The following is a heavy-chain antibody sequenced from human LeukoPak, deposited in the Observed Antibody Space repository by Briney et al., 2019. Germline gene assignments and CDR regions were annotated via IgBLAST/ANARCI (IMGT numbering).Heavy chain of an antibody. J-gene: IGHJ1*01. CDR2: IKSDGKT. V-gene: IGHV3-74*01. CDR3: ARAPSEIGGYYPEYFRH. CDR1: GFTISGFW. D-gene: IGHD3-22*01. Sequence: GGSLRLSCAASGFTISGFWMHWVRQAPGKGLVWVSRIKSDGKTNYADSVKGRFTISRDSAKNTVSLQMNSLRAEDTGVYYCARAPSEIGGYYPEYFRHWGQGTLVTVSS.